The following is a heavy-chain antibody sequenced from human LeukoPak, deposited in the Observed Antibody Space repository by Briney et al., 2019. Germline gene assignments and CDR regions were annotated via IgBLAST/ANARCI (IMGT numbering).Heavy chain of an antibody. Sequence: SETLSLTCTVSGGSISSYYWSWIRQPPGKGLEWIGYIYYSGSTNYNPSLKSRVTISVDTSKNQFSLKLSSVTAADTAVYYCARRRGSYRGPYYFDYGGQETLVTVSS. J-gene: IGHJ4*02. V-gene: IGHV4-59*01. CDR3: ARRRGSYRGPYYFDY. CDR2: IYYSGST. D-gene: IGHD1-26*01. CDR1: GGSISSYY.